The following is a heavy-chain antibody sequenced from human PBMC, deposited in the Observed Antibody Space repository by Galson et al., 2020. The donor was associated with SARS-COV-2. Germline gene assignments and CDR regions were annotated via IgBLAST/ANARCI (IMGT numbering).Heavy chain of an antibody. CDR1: EFTFSDYY. V-gene: IGHV3-11*01. J-gene: IGHJ4*02. Sequence: GESLKISCAASEFTFSDYYMNWIRQAPGKGPEWISYISGSGSITYYADSVKGRFAISRDNAKNSLYLEMNSLRADDTAVYYCARGYFDRTRGNLKDHWGQGTLVTVSS. CDR3: ARGYFDRTRGNLKDH. CDR2: ISGSGSIT. D-gene: IGHD3-9*01.